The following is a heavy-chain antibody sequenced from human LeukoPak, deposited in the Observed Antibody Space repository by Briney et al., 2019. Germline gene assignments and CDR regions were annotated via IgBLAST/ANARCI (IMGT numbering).Heavy chain of an antibody. CDR3: ARVRYQGFDP. V-gene: IGHV4-4*07. Sequence: SETLSLTCAVSGGSISRYYWSWIRQPAGRGLEWIGHIYTSGSTNYNPSLRGRVTMSIDMSENQFSLRLNSVTAADTAIYYCARVRYQGFDPWGQGTLVTVSS. J-gene: IGHJ5*02. D-gene: IGHD2-2*01. CDR2: IYTSGST. CDR1: GGSISRYY.